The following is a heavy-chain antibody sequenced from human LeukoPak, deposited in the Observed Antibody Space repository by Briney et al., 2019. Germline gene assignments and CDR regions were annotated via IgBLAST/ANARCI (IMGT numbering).Heavy chain of an antibody. V-gene: IGHV1-8*03. J-gene: IGHJ4*02. D-gene: IGHD3-16*01. Sequence: ASVKVSCKASGYTFTSYDINWVRQATGQGLEWMGWMNPNSGNTGYAQKFQGRVTITRNTSISTAYMELSSLRSEDTAVYYCARGNKILRLGGDSAIRPPDYWGQGTLVTVSS. CDR3: ARGNKILRLGGDSAIRPPDY. CDR1: GYTFTSYD. CDR2: MNPNSGNT.